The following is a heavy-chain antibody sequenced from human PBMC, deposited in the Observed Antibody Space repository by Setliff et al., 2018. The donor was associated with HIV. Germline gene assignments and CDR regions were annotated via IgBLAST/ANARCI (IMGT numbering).Heavy chain of an antibody. V-gene: IGHV4-61*03. CDR2: IYYSGSA. Sequence: SETLSLTCTVSGGSISSSSYYWGWIRQPPGKGLEWIGYIYYSGSATYNPSLKSRLAMSVDASKNHFSLRLTSVTAADTALYYCARADYDSGTYYFDYWGRGLLVIVSS. CDR1: GGSISSSSYY. CDR3: ARADYDSGTYYFDY. D-gene: IGHD3-22*01. J-gene: IGHJ4*02.